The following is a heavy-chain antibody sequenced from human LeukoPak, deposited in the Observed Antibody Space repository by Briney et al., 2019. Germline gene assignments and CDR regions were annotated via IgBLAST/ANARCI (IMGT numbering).Heavy chain of an antibody. CDR1: GFTFSSYA. Sequence: PGGSLRLSCAASGFTFSSYAMSWVRQAPGKGLEWVSAISGSGGSTYYADSVKGRFTISRDNSKNTLYLQMNSLRAEDTAVYYCAKDQMGYCSGGSCPANYWGQGTLVTVSS. CDR2: ISGSGGST. D-gene: IGHD2-15*01. J-gene: IGHJ4*02. CDR3: AKDQMGYCSGGSCPANY. V-gene: IGHV3-23*01.